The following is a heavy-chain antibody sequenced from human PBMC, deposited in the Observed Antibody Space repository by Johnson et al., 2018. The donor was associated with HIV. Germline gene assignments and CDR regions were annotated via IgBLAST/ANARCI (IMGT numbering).Heavy chain of an antibody. J-gene: IGHJ3*02. CDR1: GFTVSSNF. CDR2: IYTGGST. V-gene: IGHV3-66*02. D-gene: IGHD6-6*01. CDR3: ARDCQSLHSGSCHDAFDI. Sequence: VQLVESGGGLVQPGGSLRLSCAASGFTVSSNFMGWVRQAPGKGLEWVSSIYTGGSTYYADSVQGRFTISKDNSKNTVYLQMNSLRAEDTAVYYCARDCQSLHSGSCHDAFDIWGQGTMVIVSS.